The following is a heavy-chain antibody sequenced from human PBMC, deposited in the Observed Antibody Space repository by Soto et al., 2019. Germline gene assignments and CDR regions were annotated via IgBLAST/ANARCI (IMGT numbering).Heavy chain of an antibody. Sequence: SETLSLTCTVSGGSISSSSYYWGWIRQPPGKGLEWIGSIYYSGSTYYNPSLMSRVTISVDTSKNQFSLKLSSVTAADTAVYYCAIHGEDSTVSPYYFDYWCQRTLVTVFS. CDR1: GGSISSSSYY. CDR3: AIHGEDSTVSPYYFDY. CDR2: IYYSGST. V-gene: IGHV4-39*01. J-gene: IGHJ4*02. D-gene: IGHD4-17*01.